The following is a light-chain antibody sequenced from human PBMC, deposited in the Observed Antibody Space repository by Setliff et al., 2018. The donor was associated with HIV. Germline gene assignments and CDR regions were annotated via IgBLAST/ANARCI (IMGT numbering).Light chain of an antibody. CDR1: SSNIGAGYD. J-gene: IGLJ1*01. CDR3: QSYDSSLGLV. Sequence: QSALTQPPSVSGAPGQRVTISCTGSSSNIGAGYDVHWYQQLPGTAPKPLIYGNSNRPSGVPDRFSGSKSGTSASLAITGLQAEDEADYYCQSYDSSLGLVFGTGTKVTVL. CDR2: GNS. V-gene: IGLV1-40*01.